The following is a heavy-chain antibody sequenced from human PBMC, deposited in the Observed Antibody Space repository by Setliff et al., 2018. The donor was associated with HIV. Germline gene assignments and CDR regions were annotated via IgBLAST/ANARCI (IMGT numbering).Heavy chain of an antibody. CDR1: GYTFTSYG. CDR2: ISVYNGNT. D-gene: IGHD6-13*01. V-gene: IGHV1-18*01. J-gene: IGHJ3*02. CDR3: AGARGAGTFDI. Sequence: GASVQVSCKASGYTFTSYGVCWVRQAPGQGLEWMGWISVYNGNTNYAQSLQGRVTMTTDTSTTTVYMELRSLRSDDTAFYYCAGARGAGTFDIWGQGTSVTVSS.